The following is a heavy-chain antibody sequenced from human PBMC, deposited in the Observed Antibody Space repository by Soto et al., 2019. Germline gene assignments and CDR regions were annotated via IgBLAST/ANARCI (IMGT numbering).Heavy chain of an antibody. Sequence: SETLSLTCTVSGGSISSGDYYWSWIRQPPGKGLEWIGYIYYSGSTYYNPSLKSRVTISVDTSKNQFSLKLSSVTAADTAVYYCASGNILTGYPPHNWFDPWGQGTLVTVSS. V-gene: IGHV4-30-4*01. D-gene: IGHD3-9*01. CDR1: GGSISSGDYY. J-gene: IGHJ5*02. CDR2: IYYSGST. CDR3: ASGNILTGYPPHNWFDP.